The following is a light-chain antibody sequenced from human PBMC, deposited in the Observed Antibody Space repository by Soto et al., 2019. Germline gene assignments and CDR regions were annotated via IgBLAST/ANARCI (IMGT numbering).Light chain of an antibody. CDR2: LYSDGSH. CDR3: HSWSTAIVV. CDR1: SWHSSYA. Sequence: QPVLTQSPSASASLGASVKLTCTLTSWHSSYAIACHQQQPEKGPPHLIKLYSDGSHSTGDRIPDRLSGSSAGAERYLTISSDQSEDESDYYCHSWSTAIVVFGGGTKLTVL. J-gene: IGLJ2*01. V-gene: IGLV4-69*01.